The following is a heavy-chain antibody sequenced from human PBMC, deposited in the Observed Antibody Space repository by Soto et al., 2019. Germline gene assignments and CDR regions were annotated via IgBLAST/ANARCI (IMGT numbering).Heavy chain of an antibody. D-gene: IGHD2-15*01. V-gene: IGHV3-21*01. Sequence: PGGSLRLSCAASGFTFSDYSMTWVRQAPGKGLEWVASISSTSIYIFYADSVKGRFTISRDNAKNSLYLQMNSLTAEDTAVYYCARDANLVDSWGQGTLVTVS. CDR1: GFTFSDYS. J-gene: IGHJ4*02. CDR2: ISSTSIYI. CDR3: ARDANLVDS.